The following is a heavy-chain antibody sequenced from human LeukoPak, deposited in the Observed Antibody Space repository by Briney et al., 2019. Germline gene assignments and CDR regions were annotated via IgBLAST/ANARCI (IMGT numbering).Heavy chain of an antibody. CDR1: GGSFSGYY. CDR2: INHSGST. D-gene: IGHD1-26*01. V-gene: IGHV4-34*01. CDR3: ARVRMKWELLRKGYYFDY. J-gene: IGHJ4*02. Sequence: SETLPLTCAVYGGSFSGYYWSWIRQPPGKGLEWIGEINHSGSTNYNPSLKSRVTISVDTSKNQFSLKLSSVTAADTAVYYCARVRMKWELLRKGYYFDYWGQGTLVTVSS.